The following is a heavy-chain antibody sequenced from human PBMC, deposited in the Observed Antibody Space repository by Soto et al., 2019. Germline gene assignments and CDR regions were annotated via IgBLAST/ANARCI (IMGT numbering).Heavy chain of an antibody. J-gene: IGHJ4*02. CDR3: ARQIYYSDTGPNFQSFFDS. CDR2: IVPSDSQT. V-gene: IGHV5-10-1*01. CDR1: GYSLAGYW. D-gene: IGHD3-22*01. Sequence: GEALKTSWKGAGYSLAGYWITWVRQKPGKVLEWMGLIVPSDSQTYYSPSFLGHVTNPATMSITTVFLLWISLRASDTAMYYCARQIYYSDTGPNFQSFFDSWGQGTPVTVSS.